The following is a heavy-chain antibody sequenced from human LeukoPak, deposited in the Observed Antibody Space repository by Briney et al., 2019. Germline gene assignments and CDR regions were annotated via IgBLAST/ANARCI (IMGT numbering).Heavy chain of an antibody. J-gene: IGHJ6*03. Sequence: ASETLSLTCTVSGGSISSNSYYWGWIRQPPGKGLEWIGSIYYSGITHYNPSLKSRVTISVDTSKNQFSLKLSSVTAADTAVYYCARELATYGDYVHYYYFYMDVWGKGTTVTVSS. CDR3: ARELATYGDYVHYYYFYMDV. D-gene: IGHD4-17*01. CDR1: GGSISSNSYY. V-gene: IGHV4-39*07. CDR2: IYYSGIT.